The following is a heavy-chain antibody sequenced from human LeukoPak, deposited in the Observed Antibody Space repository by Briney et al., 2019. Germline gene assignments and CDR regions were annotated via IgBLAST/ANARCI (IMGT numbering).Heavy chain of an antibody. D-gene: IGHD6-19*01. Sequence: ASVKVSCKVSGYTLTELSMHWVRQAPGKGLEWMGGFDPEDGETIYAQKFQGRVTMTEDTSTDTAYMELSSLRSEDTAVYCCATVGQWLRYYGMDVWGQGTTVTVSS. J-gene: IGHJ6*02. V-gene: IGHV1-24*01. CDR2: FDPEDGET. CDR3: ATVGQWLRYYGMDV. CDR1: GYTLTELS.